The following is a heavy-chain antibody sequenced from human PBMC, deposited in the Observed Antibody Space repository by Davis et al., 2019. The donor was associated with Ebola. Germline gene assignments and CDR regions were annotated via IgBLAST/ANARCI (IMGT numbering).Heavy chain of an antibody. J-gene: IGHJ4*02. D-gene: IGHD3-22*01. CDR3: ARVLYYYDSSGYLSGFFDY. CDR1: GDSVSSNSAA. Sequence: MPSETLSLTCAISGDSVSSNSAAWNWIRQSPSRGLEWLGRTYYRSKWYNDYAVSVKSRITINPDTSKNQFPLQLNSVTPEDTAVYYCARVLYYYDSSGYLSGFFDYWGQGTLVTVSS. V-gene: IGHV6-1*01. CDR2: TYYRSKWYN.